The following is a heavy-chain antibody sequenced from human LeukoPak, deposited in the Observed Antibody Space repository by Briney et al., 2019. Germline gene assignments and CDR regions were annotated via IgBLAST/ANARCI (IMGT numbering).Heavy chain of an antibody. Sequence: GGSLRLSCAASGFTFSSYAMSWVRQAPGKGLEWVSAISGSGGSTYYADSVKGRFTISRDNSKNTLYLQMNSLRAEDTAVYYCAKVPHGQWELLTYYFDYGGQGTLVTVSS. D-gene: IGHD1-26*01. CDR1: GFTFSSYA. CDR3: AKVPHGQWELLTYYFDY. V-gene: IGHV3-23*01. J-gene: IGHJ4*02. CDR2: ISGSGGST.